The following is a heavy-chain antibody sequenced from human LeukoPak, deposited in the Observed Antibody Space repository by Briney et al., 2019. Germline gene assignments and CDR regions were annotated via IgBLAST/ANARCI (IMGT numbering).Heavy chain of an antibody. D-gene: IGHD6-13*01. Sequence: GGSLRLSCAASGFTFSSYSMNWVRQAPGKGLEWVANIKQDGSEKYYVDSVKGRFTISRDNAKNSLYLQMNSLRAEDTAVYYCARGIAAAGYWYFDLWGRGTLVTVSS. CDR1: GFTFSSYS. J-gene: IGHJ2*01. CDR3: ARGIAAAGYWYFDL. CDR2: IKQDGSEK. V-gene: IGHV3-7*01.